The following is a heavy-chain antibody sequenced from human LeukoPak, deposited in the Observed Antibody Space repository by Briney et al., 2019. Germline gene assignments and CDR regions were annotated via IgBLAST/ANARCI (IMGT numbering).Heavy chain of an antibody. CDR1: GFTFSSYA. V-gene: IGHV3-30-3*01. CDR2: ISYDGSNK. CDR3: ARGRSGSTFPHSYYFDY. J-gene: IGHJ4*02. Sequence: GRSLRLSCAASGFTFSSYAMHWVRQAPGKGLEWVAVISYDGSNKYYADSVKGRFTISRDNSKSTLYLQMNSLRAEDTAVYYCARGRSGSTFPHSYYFDYWGQGTLVTVSS. D-gene: IGHD1-26*01.